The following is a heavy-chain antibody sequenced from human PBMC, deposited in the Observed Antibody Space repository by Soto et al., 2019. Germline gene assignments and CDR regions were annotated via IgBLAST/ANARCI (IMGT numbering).Heavy chain of an antibody. Sequence: EVQMVESGGGLVQPGGSLRLSCAASGFSISSYSMNWVRQAPGKGLEWLSYISPSSSTTYYADSVKGRFTISRDNAKNSLYLQMNRLRDEDTAVYYCARDSGVESGMHGGYWGQGTLVTVSS. V-gene: IGHV3-48*02. CDR1: GFSISSYS. J-gene: IGHJ4*02. D-gene: IGHD1-26*01. CDR3: ARDSGVESGMHGGY. CDR2: ISPSSSTT.